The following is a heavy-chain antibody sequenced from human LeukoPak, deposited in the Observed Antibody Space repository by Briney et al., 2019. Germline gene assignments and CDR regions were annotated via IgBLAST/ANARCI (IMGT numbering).Heavy chain of an antibody. CDR2: ISSSGSTI. CDR1: GFTFSSYE. Sequence: PGGSLRLSCAASGFTFSSYEMNWVRQAPGKGLEWVSYISSSGSTIYYADSVKGRFTISRDNAKNSLYLQMNSLRAEDTAVYYCASQRDGYNFWGQGTLVTVSS. D-gene: IGHD5-24*01. CDR3: ASQRDGYNF. J-gene: IGHJ4*02. V-gene: IGHV3-48*03.